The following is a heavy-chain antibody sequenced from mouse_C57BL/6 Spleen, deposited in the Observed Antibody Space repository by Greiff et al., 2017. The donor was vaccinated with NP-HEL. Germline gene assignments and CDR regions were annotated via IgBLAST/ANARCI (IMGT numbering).Heavy chain of an antibody. D-gene: IGHD2-4*01. CDR3: ARRRGYDYDYAMDY. V-gene: IGHV5-17*01. CDR2: ISSGSSTI. Sequence: DVKLVESGGGLVKPGGSLKLSCAASGFTFSDYGMHWVRQAPEKGLEWVAYISSGSSTIYYADTVKGRFTISRDNAKNTLFLQMTSLRSEETAMYYCARRRGYDYDYAMDYWGQGTSVTVSS. CDR1: GFTFSDYG. J-gene: IGHJ4*01.